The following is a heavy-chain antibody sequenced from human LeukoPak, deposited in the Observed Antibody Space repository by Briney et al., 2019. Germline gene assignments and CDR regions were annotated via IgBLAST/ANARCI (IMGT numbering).Heavy chain of an antibody. CDR3: ARWGGGYSYGLGDAFDI. CDR2: IIPIFGTA. J-gene: IGHJ3*02. CDR1: GYRFITFG. Sequence: GASVKVSCKTSGYRFITFGIDWVRQAPGQGLEWMGGIIPIFGTANYAQKFQGRVTITTDESTSTAYMELSSLRSEDTAVYYCARWGGGYSYGLGDAFDIWGQGTMVTVSS. D-gene: IGHD5-18*01. V-gene: IGHV1-69*05.